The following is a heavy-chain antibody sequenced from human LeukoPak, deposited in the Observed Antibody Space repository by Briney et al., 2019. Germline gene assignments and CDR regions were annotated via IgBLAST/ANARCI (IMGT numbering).Heavy chain of an antibody. CDR2: IIPIFGTA. J-gene: IGHJ6*03. D-gene: IGHD1-26*01. CDR3: ARGNSGTYYPAAYYYYMDV. CDR1: GGTFSTYA. Sequence: ASVKVSCKASGGTFSTYAISWVRQAPGQGLEWMGGIIPIFGTANYAQKFQGRVTITADKSTSTAYMELSSLRSEDTAVYYCARGNSGTYYPAAYYYYMDVWGKGTTVTVSS. V-gene: IGHV1-69*06.